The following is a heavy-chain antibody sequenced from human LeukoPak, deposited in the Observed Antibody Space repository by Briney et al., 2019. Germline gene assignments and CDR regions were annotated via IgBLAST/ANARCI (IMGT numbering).Heavy chain of an antibody. CDR2: ISYDGSNK. D-gene: IGHD3-3*01. CDR3: ARVGGLRFLESFDH. J-gene: IGHJ4*02. V-gene: IGHV3-30-3*01. Sequence: SGGSLRLSCTASGFTFCSYAMHWVRQAPGKGLEWVAVISYDGSNKYYADSVKGRFTISRDNSKNTLYLQMNSLRAEDMAVYYCARVGGLRFLESFDHWGQGTLVTVSS. CDR1: GFTFCSYA.